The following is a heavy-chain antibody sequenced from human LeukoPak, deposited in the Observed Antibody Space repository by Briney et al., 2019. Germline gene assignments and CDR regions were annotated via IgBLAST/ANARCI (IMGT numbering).Heavy chain of an antibody. CDR2: ISYGGSNK. CDR1: RFSFSSYG. J-gene: IGHJ4*02. V-gene: IGHV3-30*18. CDR3: AKVRSDY. Sequence: GRSLRLSCAASRFSFSSYGMHWVRQAPGGGLEWVAGISYGGSNKYYADSVKGRFTISRDNSKNTLYLQMNSVRAEDTAVYYCAKVRSDYWGQGTLVTVSS.